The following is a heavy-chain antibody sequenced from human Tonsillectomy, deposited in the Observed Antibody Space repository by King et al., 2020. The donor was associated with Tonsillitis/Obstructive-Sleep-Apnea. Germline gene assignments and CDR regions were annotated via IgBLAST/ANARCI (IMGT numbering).Heavy chain of an antibody. CDR1: GGTFSSYA. V-gene: IGHV1-69*04. CDR3: ARQLYDFPSHDYYYYMDV. CDR2: IIPILGIA. J-gene: IGHJ6*03. D-gene: IGHD2/OR15-2a*01. Sequence: QLVQSGAEVKKPGSSVKVSCKASGGTFSSYAISWVRQAPGQGLEWMGRIIPILGIADYAQKFQGRVTITADKSTTTAYMELSSLRSEDTAVYYCARQLYDFPSHDYYYYMDVWGKGTTVTVSS.